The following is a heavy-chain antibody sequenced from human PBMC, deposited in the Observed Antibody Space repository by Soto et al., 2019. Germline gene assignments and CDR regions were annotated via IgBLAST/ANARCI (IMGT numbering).Heavy chain of an antibody. Sequence: SETLSLTCAVSGGSISSSNWWSWVRQPPGKGLEWIGEIYHSGSTNYNPSLKSRVTISVDKSKNQFSLKLSSVTAADTAVYYCARVVYAIDYYYGMDVWGQGTTVTVSS. CDR3: ARVVYAIDYYYGMDV. J-gene: IGHJ6*02. V-gene: IGHV4-4*02. CDR2: IYHSGST. CDR1: GGSISSSNW. D-gene: IGHD2-8*01.